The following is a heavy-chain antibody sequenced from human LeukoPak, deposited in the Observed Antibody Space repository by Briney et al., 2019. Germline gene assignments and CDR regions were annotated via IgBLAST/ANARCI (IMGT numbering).Heavy chain of an antibody. V-gene: IGHV1-69*04. J-gene: IGHJ4*02. D-gene: IGHD6-13*01. CDR2: IIPILGIA. CDR1: GGTFSSYA. CDR3: ARDIVAAAGTPFDY. Sequence: SVKVSCKASGGTFSSYAISWVRQAPGQGLEWMGRIIPILGIANHAQKFQGRVTITADKSTSTAYMELSSLRSEDTAVYYCARDIVAAAGTPFDYWGQGTLVTVSS.